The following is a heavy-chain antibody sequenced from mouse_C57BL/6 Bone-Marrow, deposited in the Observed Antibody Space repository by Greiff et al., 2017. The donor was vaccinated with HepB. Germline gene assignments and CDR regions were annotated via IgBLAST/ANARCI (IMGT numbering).Heavy chain of an antibody. Sequence: QVQLKQSGAELVRPGTSVKVSCKASGYAFTNYLIEWVKQRPGQGLEWIGVINPGSGGTNYNEKFKGKATLTADKSSSTAYMQLSSLTSEDSAVYFCARDYDYPYYYAMDYWGQGTSVTVSS. CDR2: INPGSGGT. CDR3: ARDYDYPYYYAMDY. V-gene: IGHV1-54*01. J-gene: IGHJ4*01. D-gene: IGHD2-4*01. CDR1: GYAFTNYL.